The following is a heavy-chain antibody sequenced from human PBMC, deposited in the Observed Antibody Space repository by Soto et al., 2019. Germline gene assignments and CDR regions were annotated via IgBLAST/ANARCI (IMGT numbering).Heavy chain of an antibody. D-gene: IGHD2-15*01. V-gene: IGHV1-46*01. J-gene: IGHJ4*02. CDR3: ARGVSIAGGFDY. Sequence: NFQGRVSMSTDTSTTTVYMELRSLRSEDSAVYFCARGVSIAGGFDYWGQGTLVTVSS.